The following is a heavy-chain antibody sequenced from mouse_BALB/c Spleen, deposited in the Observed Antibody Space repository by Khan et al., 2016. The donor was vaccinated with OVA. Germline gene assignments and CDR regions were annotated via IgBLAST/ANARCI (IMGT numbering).Heavy chain of an antibody. Sequence: VQLQQSGAELAKPGASVKMSCKASGYTFINYWILWVKQRPGQGLEWIGYINPSTGYTEYNQNFKDKATLTADKSSSTAYMQLSSLTSEDSAVYYCARRGLRWDFDYWSQGTTHTVSS. D-gene: IGHD1-1*01. CDR2: INPSTGYT. V-gene: IGHV1-7*01. CDR1: GYTFINYW. CDR3: ARRGLRWDFDY. J-gene: IGHJ2*01.